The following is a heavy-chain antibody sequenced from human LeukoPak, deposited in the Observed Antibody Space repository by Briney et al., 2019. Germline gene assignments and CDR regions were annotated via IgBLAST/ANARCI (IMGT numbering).Heavy chain of an antibody. J-gene: IGHJ6*03. Sequence: SETLSLTCTVSGGSINNYYWSWIRQPPGKGLEWIGFIYYSGSTYYNPSLKTRVTISVDTSKNQFSLKLSSVTAADTAVYYCARDLKYYDFWSGPYYYYMDVWGKGTTVTVSS. D-gene: IGHD3-3*01. CDR2: IYYSGST. CDR3: ARDLKYYDFWSGPYYYYMDV. CDR1: GGSINNYY. V-gene: IGHV4-59*12.